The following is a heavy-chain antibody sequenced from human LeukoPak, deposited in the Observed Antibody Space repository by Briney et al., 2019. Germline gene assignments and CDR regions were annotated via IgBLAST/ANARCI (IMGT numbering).Heavy chain of an antibody. D-gene: IGHD3-10*01. CDR1: GGSISSGSYY. J-gene: IGHJ6*03. V-gene: IGHV4-61*02. CDR3: ARDPGYMDV. CDR2: IYTSGST. Sequence: PSETLSLTCTVSGGSISSGSYYWSWIRQPAGKGLEWIGRIYTSGSTNYNPSLKSRVTISVDTSKNQFSLKLSSLTAADTAVYYCARDPGYMDVWGKGTTVAVSS.